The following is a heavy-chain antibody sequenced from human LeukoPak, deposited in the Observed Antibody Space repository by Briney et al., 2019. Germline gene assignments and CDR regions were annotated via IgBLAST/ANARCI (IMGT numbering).Heavy chain of an antibody. CDR3: SRGLDSRKLGY. Sequence: SQNLSLTCTVSGASFNSDDQYWNWIRQSPGKGLEWVGSIHPSGMLYNNPSLESRVTMSRDTSKNQYSLNLNSVTAADTAVYFCSRGLDSRKLGYWGQGILVTVSS. J-gene: IGHJ4*02. V-gene: IGHV4-31*03. CDR2: IHPSGML. D-gene: IGHD3-22*01. CDR1: GASFNSDDQY.